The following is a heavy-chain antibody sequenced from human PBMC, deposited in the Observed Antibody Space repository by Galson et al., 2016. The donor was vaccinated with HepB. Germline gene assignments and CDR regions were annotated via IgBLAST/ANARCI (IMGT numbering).Heavy chain of an antibody. V-gene: IGHV5-51*03. Sequence: QSGAEVKKPGESLKISCKGSGYGFTSYWIGWVRQMPGKGLEWMGIIYPGDSDTRYSPSFQGQVTVSADKSISTAYLQWSSLKASDTAMYYCAIPSEPYYYGMDVWGQGTTVTVSS. J-gene: IGHJ6*02. CDR2: IYPGDSDT. CDR3: AIPSEPYYYGMDV. CDR1: GYGFTSYW.